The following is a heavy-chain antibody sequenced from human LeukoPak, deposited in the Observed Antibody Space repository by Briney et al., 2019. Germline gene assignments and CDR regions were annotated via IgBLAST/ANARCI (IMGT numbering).Heavy chain of an antibody. Sequence: GGSLRLSCAASGFTFSSYAMHWVRQAPGKGLEWVAVISYDGSNKYYADSVKGRFTISRDNSKNTLYLQMNSLRAEDTAVYYCAKTDYGDAVDYWGQGTLVTVSS. D-gene: IGHD4-17*01. CDR3: AKTDYGDAVDY. CDR1: GFTFSSYA. V-gene: IGHV3-30-3*02. CDR2: ISYDGSNK. J-gene: IGHJ4*02.